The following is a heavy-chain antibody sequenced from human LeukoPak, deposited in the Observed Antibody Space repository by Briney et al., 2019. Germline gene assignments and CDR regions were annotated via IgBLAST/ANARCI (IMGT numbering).Heavy chain of an antibody. CDR3: ARPNGPTPFDY. CDR1: EFTFSSYE. CDR2: ISNSGGTI. J-gene: IGHJ4*02. Sequence: GGSLRLSCAASEFTFSSYEMNWVRQAPGEGLEWVSYISNSGGTIYYADSVKGRFTISRDNAKNSLYLQMNCLRAEDTAVYYCARPNGPTPFDYWGQGTLVTVSS. V-gene: IGHV3-48*03.